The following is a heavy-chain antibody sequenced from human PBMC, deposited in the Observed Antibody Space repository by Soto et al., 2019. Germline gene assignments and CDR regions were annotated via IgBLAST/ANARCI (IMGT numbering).Heavy chain of an antibody. CDR1: GYTFTGYA. V-gene: IGHV1-3*01. CDR2: INAGNGNT. CDR3: AKGELSYCRGGSCYYFDY. J-gene: IGHJ4*02. D-gene: IGHD2-15*01. Sequence: QVQLVQSGSELKKPGASVKVSCKASGYTFTGYAMNWVRQAPGQRLEWMGWINAGNGNTKYSQKFQGRITITRDTSASTAYMELRSLRSKDTAVYYWAKGELSYCRGGSCYYFDYWGQGTVVTVSS.